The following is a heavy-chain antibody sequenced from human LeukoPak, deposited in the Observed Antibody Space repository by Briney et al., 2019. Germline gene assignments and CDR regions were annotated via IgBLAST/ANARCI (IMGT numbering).Heavy chain of an antibody. D-gene: IGHD2-2*02. J-gene: IGHJ6*03. CDR3: AGSGVVPAAIRPPYYYMDV. CDR1: GYSFTSYW. V-gene: IGHV5-51*01. Sequence: GESLKISYKGSGYSFTSYWIGWVRQMPGKGLEWMGIIYPGDSDTRYSPSFQGQVTISADKSIGTAYLQWSSLKASDTAMYYCAGSGVVPAAIRPPYYYMDVWGKGTTVTVSS. CDR2: IYPGDSDT.